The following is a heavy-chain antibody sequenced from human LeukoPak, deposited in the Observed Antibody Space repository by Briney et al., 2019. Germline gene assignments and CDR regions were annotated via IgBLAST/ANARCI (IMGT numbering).Heavy chain of an antibody. CDR1: GGSISSGGYY. J-gene: IGHJ6*02. D-gene: IGHD3-10*01. CDR3: AREPRITMVRGPYGMDV. Sequence: PSETLSLTCTVSGGSISSGGYYWSWIRQHPGKGLEWIGYIYYSGGTYYNPSLKSRVTISVDTSKNQFSLKLSSVTAADTAVYYCAREPRITMVRGPYGMDVWGQGTTVTVSS. V-gene: IGHV4-31*03. CDR2: IYYSGGT.